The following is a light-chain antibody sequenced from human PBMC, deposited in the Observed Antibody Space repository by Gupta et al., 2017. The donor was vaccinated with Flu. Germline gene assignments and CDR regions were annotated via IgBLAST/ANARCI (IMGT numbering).Light chain of an antibody. CDR1: QSISSW. CDR2: KAS. V-gene: IGKV1-5*03. CDR3: QQYNSYIEYS. Sequence: DIQMTQSPSTLSASVGDRVTITCRASQSISSWLAWYQQKPGKAPKLLIYKASSLESGVPSRFSGSGSGTEFTLTISSLQPDDFATYNCQQYNSYIEYSFGQGTKLEIK. J-gene: IGKJ2*03.